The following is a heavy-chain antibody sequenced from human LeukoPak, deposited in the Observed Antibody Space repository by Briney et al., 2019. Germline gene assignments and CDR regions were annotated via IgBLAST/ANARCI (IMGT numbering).Heavy chain of an antibody. CDR2: IHHNEKVVYVE. J-gene: IGHJ3*02. V-gene: IGHV3-30*02. Sequence: GGSMSLFCAASGFSFRRYAMHGVRQAPGKGLEGVAFIHHNEKVVYVEEYADSVRGRYAESRNTSRNTVYLQMSDVRADETAVYYCVKDAPPEDLDIWGQGTMVTVSS. CDR3: VKDAPPEDLDI. CDR1: GFSFRRYA.